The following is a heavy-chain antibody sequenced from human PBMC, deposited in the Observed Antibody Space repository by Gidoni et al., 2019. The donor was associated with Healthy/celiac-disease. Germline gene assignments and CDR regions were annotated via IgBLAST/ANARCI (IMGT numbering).Heavy chain of an antibody. D-gene: IGHD4-17*01. CDR2: ISSSSSYT. V-gene: IGHV3-11*06. J-gene: IGHJ6*02. CDR1: GFTFSDYY. CDR3: ARAGGADYGDYVPDYYYYGMDV. Sequence: QVQLVESGGGLVKPGGSLRLSCAASGFTFSDYYMRWLRQAPGKGLEWVSYISSSSSYTNYADSVKGRFTISRDNAKNSLYLQMNSLRAEDTAVYYCARAGGADYGDYVPDYYYYGMDVWGQGTTVTVSS.